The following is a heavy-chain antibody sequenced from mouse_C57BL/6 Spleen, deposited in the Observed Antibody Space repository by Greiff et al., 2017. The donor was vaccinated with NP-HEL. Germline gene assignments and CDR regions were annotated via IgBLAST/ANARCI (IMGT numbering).Heavy chain of an antibody. D-gene: IGHD3-2*02. CDR2: IDPSDSYT. J-gene: IGHJ2*01. Sequence: QVQLQQPGAELVMPGASVKLSCKASGYTFTSYWMHWVKQRPGQGLEWIGEIDPSDSYTNYNQKFKGKSTLTVDKSSSTAYMQRSSLTSEDSAVYYCARRETAQALDYWGQGTTLTVSS. CDR1: GYTFTSYW. CDR3: ARRETAQALDY. V-gene: IGHV1-69*01.